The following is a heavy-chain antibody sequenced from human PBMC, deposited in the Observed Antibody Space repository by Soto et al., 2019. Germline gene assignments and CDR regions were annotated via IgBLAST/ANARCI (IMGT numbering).Heavy chain of an antibody. D-gene: IGHD3-16*01. Sequence: QLQLQESGSGLVKPSQTLSLTCAVSGGSISSGGYSWSWIRQPPGKGLEWIGYIYHSGSTHYNPSLKSRVTISVDRSKNQFSLKLSSVTAADTAVYYCARAPGGRWVPSQWYFDYWGQGTLVTVSS. V-gene: IGHV4-30-2*01. CDR2: IYHSGST. J-gene: IGHJ4*02. CDR3: ARAPGGRWVPSQWYFDY. CDR1: GGSISSGGYS.